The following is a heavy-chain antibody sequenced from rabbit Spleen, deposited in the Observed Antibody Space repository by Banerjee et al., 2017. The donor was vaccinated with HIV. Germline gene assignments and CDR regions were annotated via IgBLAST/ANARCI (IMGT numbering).Heavy chain of an antibody. Sequence: QEQLEESGGGLVQPEGSLTLTCKASGFDFSSNAMCWVRQAPGKGLEWIGCIYTGNSKTYYASWAKGRFTISKSSSTTVTLQMTSLTAADTATYFCARDLVTVIGWNFNLWGPGTLVTVS. V-gene: IGHV1S45*01. CDR2: IYTGNSKT. CDR3: ARDLVTVIGWNFNL. CDR1: GFDFSSNA. D-gene: IGHD5-1*01. J-gene: IGHJ4*01.